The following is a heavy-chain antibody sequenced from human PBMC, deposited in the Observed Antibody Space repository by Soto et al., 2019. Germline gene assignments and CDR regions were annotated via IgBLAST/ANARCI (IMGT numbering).Heavy chain of an antibody. CDR1: GFTFSNYG. CDR3: ARVGAARPDY. Sequence: EVQLVESGGGLVQPGGSLRLSCAASGFTFSNYGMNWVRQATGKGLAWVSYISSNSATRQYADSVKGRFTISRDKAKNSLYLQMNSLRDEDTAVYYCARVGAARPDYWGQGTLVTVSS. V-gene: IGHV3-48*02. D-gene: IGHD6-6*01. J-gene: IGHJ4*02. CDR2: ISSNSATR.